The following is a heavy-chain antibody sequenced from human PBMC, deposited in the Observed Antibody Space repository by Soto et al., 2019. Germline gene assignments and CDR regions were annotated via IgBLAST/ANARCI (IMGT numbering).Heavy chain of an antibody. CDR2: IYYSGST. V-gene: IGHV4-39*01. Sequence: QLQLQESGPGLVKPSETLSLTCTVSGGSISSSSYYWGWIRQPPGKGLEGIGSIYYSGSTYYNPSLKSRVTISVDTSKNQFSLKLSSVTAADTALYYCAQTPGYYSYYMDVWGKGTTVTVSS. CDR3: AQTPGYYSYYMDV. CDR1: GGSISSSSYY. J-gene: IGHJ6*03.